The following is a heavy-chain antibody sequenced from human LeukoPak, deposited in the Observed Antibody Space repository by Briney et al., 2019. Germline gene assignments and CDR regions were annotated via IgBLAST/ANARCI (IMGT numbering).Heavy chain of an antibody. V-gene: IGHV4-34*01. D-gene: IGHD3-22*01. CDR3: ARGRGPDYYDSSGYYFPFDY. J-gene: IGHJ4*02. CDR2: INHSGST. CDR1: GFTFSSYA. Sequence: PGGSLRLSCAASGFTFSSYAMSWVRQPPGKGLEWIGEINHSGSTNYNPSLKSRVTISVDTSKNQFSLRLSSVTAADTAVYYCARGRGPDYYDSSGYYFPFDYWGQGTLVTVSS.